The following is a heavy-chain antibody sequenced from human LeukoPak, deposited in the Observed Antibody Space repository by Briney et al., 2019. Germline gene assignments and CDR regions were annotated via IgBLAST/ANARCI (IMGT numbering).Heavy chain of an antibody. D-gene: IGHD3-22*01. J-gene: IGHJ4*02. CDR3: AKDRGITMIVVVRTYFDY. CDR2: ISGSGGST. V-gene: IGHV3-23*01. Sequence: GGSLRLSCAASGFTFSSYAMSWVRQAPGKGLEWVSAISGSGGSTYYADSVKGRFTISRDNSKNTLYLQMNSLRAEDTAVYYCAKDRGITMIVVVRTYFDYWGRGTLVTVSS. CDR1: GFTFSSYA.